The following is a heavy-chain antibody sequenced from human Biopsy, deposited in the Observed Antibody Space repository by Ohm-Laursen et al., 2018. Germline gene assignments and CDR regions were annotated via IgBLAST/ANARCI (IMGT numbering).Heavy chain of an antibody. J-gene: IGHJ5*02. V-gene: IGHV4-39*01. CDR2: IFYTGII. CDR1: GGSVSSNTDY. Sequence: SQTLSLTCPVSGGSVSSNTDYWAWLRQPPGKGLEWIGSIFYTGIIFYNPSLKSRVSISVDTSKNQFSLDLNSVTASDTALYYCARHPTGFWFDPWGHGTLVTVSS. CDR3: ARHPTGFWFDP.